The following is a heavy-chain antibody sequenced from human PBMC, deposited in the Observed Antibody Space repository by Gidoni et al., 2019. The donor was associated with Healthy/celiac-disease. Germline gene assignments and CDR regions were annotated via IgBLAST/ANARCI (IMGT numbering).Heavy chain of an antibody. CDR1: GFTFSDYY. D-gene: IGHD3-10*01. CDR2: MSSSGSTI. Sequence: QVQLVESGGGLVKPGGSLSLSCAASGFTFSDYYMSWIRQAPGKGLEWVSYMSSSGSTIYYEDAVKGRFTISRDNAKNSLYLQMNSLRAEDTAVYHCAREPGLALNYYGSGRVRNYWGQGTLVTVSS. CDR3: AREPGLALNYYGSGRVRNY. V-gene: IGHV3-11*01. J-gene: IGHJ4*02.